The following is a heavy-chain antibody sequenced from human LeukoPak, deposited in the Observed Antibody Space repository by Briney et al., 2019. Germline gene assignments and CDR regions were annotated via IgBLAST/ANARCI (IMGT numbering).Heavy chain of an antibody. CDR1: GYTFTGYY. Sequence: ASVKVSCKASGYTFTGYYIHWLRQAPGQGLEWMGWISPNSGGTNSAQKFQGRVTMTRDTSISTAYMELSSLRSDDTAVYYCVPTSNWPYFDYWGQGTLVSVSS. CDR3: VPTSNWPYFDY. CDR2: ISPNSGGT. J-gene: IGHJ4*02. V-gene: IGHV1-2*02. D-gene: IGHD6-13*01.